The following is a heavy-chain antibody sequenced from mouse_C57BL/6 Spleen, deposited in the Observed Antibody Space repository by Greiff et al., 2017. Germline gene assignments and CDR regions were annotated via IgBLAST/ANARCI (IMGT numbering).Heavy chain of an antibody. CDR1: GYTFTDYY. D-gene: IGHD2-4*01. Sequence: VQLQQSGPELVKPGASVKISCKASGYTFTDYYMNWVKQSHGKSLEWIGDINPNNGGTSYNQKFKGKATLTVDKSSSTAYMELRSLTSEDSAVYYCARLDYDGGYAMDYWGQGTSVTVSS. J-gene: IGHJ4*01. CDR3: ARLDYDGGYAMDY. CDR2: INPNNGGT. V-gene: IGHV1-26*01.